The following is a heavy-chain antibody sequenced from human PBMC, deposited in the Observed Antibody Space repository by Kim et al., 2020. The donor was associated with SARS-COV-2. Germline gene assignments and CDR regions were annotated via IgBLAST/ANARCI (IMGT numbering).Heavy chain of an antibody. CDR3: AKVHSSSWPDPFDS. Sequence: GGSLRLSCAASGFFFTNYGMSWVRQTPGKVLEWVSTMSGSGAAVFYADSVKGRFTISRDNYRDIMFLQMNSLRAEDTAVYYCAKVHSSSWPDPFDSWGQGTLVTVSS. D-gene: IGHD6-13*01. CDR2: MSGSGAAV. V-gene: IGHV3-23*01. CDR1: GFFFTNYG. J-gene: IGHJ4*02.